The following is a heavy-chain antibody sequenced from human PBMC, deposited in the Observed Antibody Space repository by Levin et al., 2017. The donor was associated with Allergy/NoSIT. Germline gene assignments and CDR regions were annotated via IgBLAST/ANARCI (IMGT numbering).Heavy chain of an antibody. Sequence: GGSLRLSCAASGFTFSSYWMNWVRQAPGKGLEWVAKIKQDGSEKYYVDSVKGRFTISRDNAKNSLYLQMNSLRAEDTAVYYCARDPQTHHSGLTTRYGMDVWGQGTTVTVSS. CDR2: IKQDGSEK. V-gene: IGHV3-7*01. J-gene: IGHJ6*02. CDR3: ARDPQTHHSGLTTRYGMDV. D-gene: IGHD4-11*01. CDR1: GFTFSSYW.